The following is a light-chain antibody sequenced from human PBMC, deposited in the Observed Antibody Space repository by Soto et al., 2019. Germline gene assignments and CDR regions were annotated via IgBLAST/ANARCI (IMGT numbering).Light chain of an antibody. CDR1: QSVSSSY. CDR3: QQYGSSPFT. CDR2: GAS. J-gene: IGKJ4*01. V-gene: IGKV3-20*01. Sequence: EIVLTQSPGTLSLSPGERATLSCRASQSVSSSYLAWYQQNPGQAPRLLIYGASSRPTGIPDRFSGSGSGTDFPPTISRLEPEDSAVYCCQQYGSSPFTFGGGTKVEIK.